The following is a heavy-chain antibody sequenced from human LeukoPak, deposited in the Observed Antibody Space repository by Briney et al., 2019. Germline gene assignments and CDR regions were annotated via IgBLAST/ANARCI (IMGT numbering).Heavy chain of an antibody. CDR2: INPNSGGT. V-gene: IGHV1-2*02. D-gene: IGHD2-21*02. CDR1: GYTFTGYY. J-gene: IGHJ4*02. CDR3: ARVRVVTAGYDY. Sequence: ASVKVSCKASGYTFTGYYMHWVRQAPGQGLEWMGWINPNSGGTNYAQKFQGRVTMTRDTSISTAYMELSRLRSDDTAVYYCARVRVVTAGYDYWGRGTLVTVSS.